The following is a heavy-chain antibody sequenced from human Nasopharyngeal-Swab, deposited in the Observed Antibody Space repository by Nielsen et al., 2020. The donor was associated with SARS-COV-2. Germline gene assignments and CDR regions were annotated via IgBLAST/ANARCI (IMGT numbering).Heavy chain of an antibody. CDR1: GGSISSYY. J-gene: IGHJ4*02. Sequence: SETLSLTCTVSGGSISSYYWSWIRQPPGKGLEWFGYIYYSGSTNYNPSLKSRVTISVDTSKNQFSLKLSSVTAADTAVYYCASIPRIAAAGARYFDYWGQGTLVTVSS. CDR3: ASIPRIAAAGARYFDY. CDR2: IYYSGST. D-gene: IGHD6-13*01. V-gene: IGHV4-59*01.